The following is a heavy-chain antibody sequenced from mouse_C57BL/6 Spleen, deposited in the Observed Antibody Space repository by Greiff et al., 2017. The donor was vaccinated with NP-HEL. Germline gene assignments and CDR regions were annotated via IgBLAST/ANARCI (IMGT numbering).Heavy chain of an antibody. D-gene: IGHD4-1*01. CDR2: ISYDGSN. CDR1: GYSITSGYY. J-gene: IGHJ4*01. CDR3: ARDNWDGYAMDY. V-gene: IGHV3-6*01. Sequence: VQLQQSGPGLVKPSQSLSLTCSVTGYSITSGYYWNWIRQFPGNKLEWMGYISYDGSNNYNPSLKNRISITRDTSKNQFFLKLNSVTTEDTATYYCARDNWDGYAMDYWGQGTSVTVSS.